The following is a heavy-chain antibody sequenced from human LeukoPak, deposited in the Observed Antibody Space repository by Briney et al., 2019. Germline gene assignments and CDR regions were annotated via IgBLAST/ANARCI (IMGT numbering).Heavy chain of an antibody. J-gene: IGHJ5*02. D-gene: IGHD1-1*01. CDR1: GYSFTSYW. V-gene: IGHV5-51*01. Sequence: GESLKISCKGSGYSFTSYWIGWVRQMPGKGLEWMGSIDPSDADTRYSPSLQGQLTISSDKSISTAYLQWSSLKDSDTAMHYCARRTTGRSSVWFDPWGQGTLVTVSS. CDR2: IDPSDADT. CDR3: ARRTTGRSSVWFDP.